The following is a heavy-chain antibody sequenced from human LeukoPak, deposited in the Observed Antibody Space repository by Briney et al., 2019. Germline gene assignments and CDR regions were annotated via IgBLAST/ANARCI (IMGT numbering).Heavy chain of an antibody. CDR1: GFTVSSSY. CDR3: VKPARGSGIQYGLDS. Sequence: GGSLRLSCAASGFTVSSSYMTWVRQAPGKGLEWVSVIYRGGSTYYADSVKGRFTISRDNSKNTLYLQMSSLRPEDTALYYCVKPARGSGIQYGLDSWGQGTLVTVSS. D-gene: IGHD3-10*01. V-gene: IGHV3-66*01. CDR2: IYRGGST. J-gene: IGHJ4*02.